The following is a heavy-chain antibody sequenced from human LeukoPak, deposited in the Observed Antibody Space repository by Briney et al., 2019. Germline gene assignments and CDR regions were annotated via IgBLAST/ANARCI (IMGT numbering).Heavy chain of an antibody. J-gene: IGHJ4*02. D-gene: IGHD2-15*01. CDR1: GYTFTSYY. V-gene: IGHV1-46*01. Sequence: ASVKVSCKASGYTFTSYYMHWVRQAPGQGLEWMGIINPSGGSTSYAQKFQGRVTMARDTSISTAYMELSRLRSDDAAVYYCAREGDCSGGNCPFDYWGQGTLVTVSS. CDR2: INPSGGST. CDR3: AREGDCSGGNCPFDY.